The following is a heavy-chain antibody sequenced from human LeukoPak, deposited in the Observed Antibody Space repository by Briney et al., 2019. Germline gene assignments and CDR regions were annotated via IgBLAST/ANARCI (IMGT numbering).Heavy chain of an antibody. V-gene: IGHV1-69*13. Sequence: SVKVSCKASGGTFSSNAISWVRQAPGQGFEWVGGITPISDTANYAQKFQGRVTITADESTSTAYVELSSLGSEDTAVYYCAWGVVGHNFGQRYDLDYWGQGTLVIVSS. J-gene: IGHJ4*02. D-gene: IGHD3-3*01. CDR1: GGTFSSNA. CDR3: AWGVVGHNFGQRYDLDY. CDR2: ITPISDTA.